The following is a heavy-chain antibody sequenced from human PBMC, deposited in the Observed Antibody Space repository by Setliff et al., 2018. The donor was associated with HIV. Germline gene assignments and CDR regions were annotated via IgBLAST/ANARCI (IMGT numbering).Heavy chain of an antibody. J-gene: IGHJ6*03. D-gene: IGHD4-17*01. CDR1: GASITRGGDF. CDR3: ARRHGDYIDGTYYYHYMDV. V-gene: IGHV4-31*03. CDR2: IYYTGST. Sequence: PSETLSLTCSVSGASITRGGDFWSWIRQHPGKGLEWIGYIYYTGSTYYNPSLRSRVSISLDTSKNHFSLRLTSVSAADTAVYYCARRHGDYIDGTYYYHYMDVWGKGTTVTVSS.